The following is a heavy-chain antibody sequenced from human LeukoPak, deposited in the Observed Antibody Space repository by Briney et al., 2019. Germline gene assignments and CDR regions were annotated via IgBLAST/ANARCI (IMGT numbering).Heavy chain of an antibody. D-gene: IGHD2-21*01. CDR1: RFIFGAYG. CDR3: AKDLYSGIAVPTG. Sequence: PGGSLRLSCAASRFIFGAYGMHWVRQAPGKGLEWVAFIRYDGSNKYYADSVKGRFTISRDNSKNTLYLQMNSLRTEDTAVYYCAKDLYSGIAVPTGWGQGTLVTVSS. J-gene: IGHJ4*02. CDR2: IRYDGSNK. V-gene: IGHV3-30*02.